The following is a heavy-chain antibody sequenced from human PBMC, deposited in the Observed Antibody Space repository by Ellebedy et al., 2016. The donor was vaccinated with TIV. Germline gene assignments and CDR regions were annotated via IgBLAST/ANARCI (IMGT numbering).Heavy chain of an antibody. Sequence: MPSETLSLTCTVSGGSISSYYWSWIRQPPGKGLEWIGYIYYSGSTNYNPSLKSRVTMSVDTSKNQFSLKLSSVTAADTAVYYCARHDSGSYPILRYWGQGTLVTVSS. D-gene: IGHD1-26*01. CDR3: ARHDSGSYPILRY. CDR2: IYYSGST. V-gene: IGHV4-59*08. CDR1: GGSISSYY. J-gene: IGHJ4*02.